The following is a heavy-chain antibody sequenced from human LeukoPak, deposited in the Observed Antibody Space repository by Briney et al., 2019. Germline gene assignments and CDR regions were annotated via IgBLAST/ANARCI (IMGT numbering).Heavy chain of an antibody. J-gene: IGHJ3*02. CDR3: AVFYPGPHSPTDAFDI. CDR2: IYYTGSS. V-gene: IGHV4-59*01. D-gene: IGHD3-16*02. CDR1: GGSISSYY. Sequence: PSETLSLTCTVSGGSISSYYWSWIRQPPGKGLEWIGYIYYTGSSYYNPSLKSRVTISVDTSKNQFSLKLSSVTAADTAVYYCAVFYPGPHSPTDAFDIWGQGTMVTVSS.